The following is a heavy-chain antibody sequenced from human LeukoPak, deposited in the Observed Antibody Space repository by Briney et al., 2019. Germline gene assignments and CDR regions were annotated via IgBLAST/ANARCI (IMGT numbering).Heavy chain of an antibody. CDR2: MNPNSGNT. J-gene: IGHJ5*02. Sequence: ASVKLSCKASGYTFISYDINWLRQAAGQGLEWMGWMNPNSGNTGYAQKFQGRVTMTRNTSISTAYMELSGLRSDDTAVYYCARGGERANFYGLGSSPNWFDPWGQGTLVTVSS. CDR1: GYTFISYD. CDR3: ARGGERANFYGLGSSPNWFDP. D-gene: IGHD3-10*01. V-gene: IGHV1-8*02.